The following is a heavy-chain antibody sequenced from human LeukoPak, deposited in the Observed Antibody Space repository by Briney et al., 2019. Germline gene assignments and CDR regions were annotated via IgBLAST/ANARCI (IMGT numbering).Heavy chain of an antibody. V-gene: IGHV1-69*04. J-gene: IGHJ6*02. CDR2: IIPILGIA. CDR1: GSTFSSYA. Sequence: GASVKVSCKASGSTFSSYAISWVRQAPGQGLEWMGRIIPILGIANYAQKFQGRVTITADKSTSTAYMELSSLRSEDTAVYYCARDCGYSYGTWGYYYYYYGMDVWGQGTTVTVSS. CDR3: ARDCGYSYGTWGYYYYYYGMDV. D-gene: IGHD5-18*01.